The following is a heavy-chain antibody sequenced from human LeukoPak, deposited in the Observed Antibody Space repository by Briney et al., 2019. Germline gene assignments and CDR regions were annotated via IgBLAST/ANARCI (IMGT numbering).Heavy chain of an antibody. Sequence: GGSLRLSCAASGFTFSRYAMNWVRQAPGKGLEWVSAISGSGGSTYYADSVKGRFTISRDNSKNTLYLQMNSLRAEDTAVYYCAKDRNWNYGGQTWYFDLWGRGTLVTVSS. CDR2: ISGSGGST. V-gene: IGHV3-23*01. J-gene: IGHJ2*01. CDR1: GFTFSRYA. D-gene: IGHD1-7*01. CDR3: AKDRNWNYGGQTWYFDL.